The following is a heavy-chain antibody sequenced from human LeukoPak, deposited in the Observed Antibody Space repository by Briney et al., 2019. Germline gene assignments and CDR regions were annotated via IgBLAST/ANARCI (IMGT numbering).Heavy chain of an antibody. CDR1: GFTFNTFN. D-gene: IGHD3-9*01. Sequence: GSLRLSCAASGFTFNTFNMNWVRQAPGKGLEWVSSITSGGDYIYYADSVKGRFTTSRDNAKNSLSLQLNSLRVEDTAVYYCARGHYDVLAASYRWTPDYWGQGTLVTVSS. J-gene: IGHJ4*02. CDR2: ITSGGDYI. CDR3: ARGHYDVLAASYRWTPDY. V-gene: IGHV3-21*01.